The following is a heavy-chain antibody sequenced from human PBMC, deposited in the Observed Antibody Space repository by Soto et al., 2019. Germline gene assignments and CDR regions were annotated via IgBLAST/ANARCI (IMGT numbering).Heavy chain of an antibody. D-gene: IGHD2-15*01. J-gene: IGHJ6*02. Sequence: QVQLVQSGTEVKKPGASVKVSCKASGYTFTSYYMNWVRQAPGQGLEWMGIINPPSGSTTYAQKFQGSVTMPRYTSRSAVYMVLSRLRSEDTALYYCARIPLGGGDVWGRGTRVTVSS. CDR1: GYTFTSYY. CDR2: INPPSGST. CDR3: ARIPLGGGDV. V-gene: IGHV1-46*01.